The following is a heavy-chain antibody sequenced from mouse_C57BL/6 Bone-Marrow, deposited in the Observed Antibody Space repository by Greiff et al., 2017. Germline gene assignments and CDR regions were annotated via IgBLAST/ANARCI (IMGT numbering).Heavy chain of an antibody. Sequence: QVQLQQPGAELVMPGASVKLSCKASGYTFTSYWMHWVKQRPGQGLEWIGEIDPSDSYTNYNQKFKGKSTLTVDKSSSTAYMQLSSLTSEASAVYYCARFYYGSLYDYWGQGTSVTVSS. CDR3: ARFYYGSLYDY. J-gene: IGHJ4*01. V-gene: IGHV1-69*01. CDR1: GYTFTSYW. D-gene: IGHD1-1*02. CDR2: IDPSDSYT.